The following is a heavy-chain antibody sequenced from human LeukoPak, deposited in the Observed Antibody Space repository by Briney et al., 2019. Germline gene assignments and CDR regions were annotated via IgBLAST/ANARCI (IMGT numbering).Heavy chain of an antibody. CDR1: GFTFDDYA. CDR3: AKASGGSGWTFDY. Sequence: GGSLRLSCAASGFTFDDYAMHWVRQAPGKGLEWVAVISYDGSNKYYADSVKGRFTISRDNSKNTLYLQMNSLRAEDTAVYYCAKASGGSGWTFDYWGQGTLVTVSS. V-gene: IGHV3-30*18. CDR2: ISYDGSNK. J-gene: IGHJ4*02. D-gene: IGHD6-19*01.